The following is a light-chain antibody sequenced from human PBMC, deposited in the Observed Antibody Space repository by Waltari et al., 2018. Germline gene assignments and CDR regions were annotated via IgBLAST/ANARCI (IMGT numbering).Light chain of an antibody. CDR3: QHRSARPMYT. Sequence: EIVLTQSPATLSSSPGERATLSCRASQNLGTYLAWYQQKPGQAPRLLMYAASHRASGTPVRISGSASGTDFTLAISSLEPEDFAVYYCQHRSARPMYTFGQGTKLEIK. CDR1: QNLGTY. CDR2: AAS. J-gene: IGKJ2*01. V-gene: IGKV3-11*01.